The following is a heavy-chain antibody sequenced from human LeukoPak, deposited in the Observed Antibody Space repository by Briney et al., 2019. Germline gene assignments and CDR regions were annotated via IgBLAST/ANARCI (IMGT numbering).Heavy chain of an antibody. J-gene: IGHJ4*02. Sequence: PGGSLRLSCAASGFTVSSNFMSWVRQAPGKGLEWVSVIYSGGNTYYADSVKGRFTISRDNSKNTLHLQMNSLRADDTAVYYCARERGRGQVSPYFDYWGQGTLVTVSS. CDR2: IYSGGNT. CDR1: GFTVSSNF. CDR3: ARERGRGQVSPYFDY. V-gene: IGHV3-53*01. D-gene: IGHD6-6*01.